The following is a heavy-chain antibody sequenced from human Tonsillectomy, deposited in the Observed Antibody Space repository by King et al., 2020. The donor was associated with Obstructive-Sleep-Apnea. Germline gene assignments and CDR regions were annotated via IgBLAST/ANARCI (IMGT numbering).Heavy chain of an antibody. V-gene: IGHV1-69*01. CDR2: IIPIFGTA. D-gene: IGHD3-3*01. J-gene: IGHJ4*02. CDR1: VGTFSSYA. Sequence: QLVQSGAEVKKPGSSVKVSCKASVGTFSSYAISWVRQAPGQGLEWMGGIIPIFGTANYAQKFQGRVTITADESTSTTYMELSSLRSEYTAVFYCVAPSRFLEWLILPFDYWGQGTLVTVSS. CDR3: VAPSRFLEWLILPFDY.